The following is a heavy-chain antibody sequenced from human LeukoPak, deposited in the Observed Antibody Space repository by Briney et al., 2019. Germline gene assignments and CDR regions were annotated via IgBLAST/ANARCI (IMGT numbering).Heavy chain of an antibody. Sequence: ASVKVSCKASGYTFTGYYMHWVRQAPGQGLEWMGWINPNSGGTNYAQKFQGRVTMTRDTSISTAYMELSRLRSDDTAVYYCAREADCSGGSCYTYYFDYWGQGTLVTVSS. CDR2: INPNSGGT. J-gene: IGHJ4*02. D-gene: IGHD2-15*01. V-gene: IGHV1-2*02. CDR1: GYTFTGYY. CDR3: AREADCSGGSCYTYYFDY.